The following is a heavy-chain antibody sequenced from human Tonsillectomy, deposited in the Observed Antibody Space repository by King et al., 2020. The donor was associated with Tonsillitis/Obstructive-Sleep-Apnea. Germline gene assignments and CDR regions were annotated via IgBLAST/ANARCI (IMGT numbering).Heavy chain of an antibody. CDR1: GFTFSTYG. CDR2: IWYDGSNK. CDR3: ARDRDWTYPNYYYYGMDV. Sequence: VQLVESGGGVVQPGRSLRLSCAASGFTFSTYGMHWVRQAPGKGLEWVALIWYDGSNKYYAESVKGRFTISRDNSKNTLYLEMNSLRVEDTAVYYCARDRDWTYPNYYYYGMDVWGQGTTVTVSS. J-gene: IGHJ6*02. D-gene: IGHD1-7*01. V-gene: IGHV3-33*01.